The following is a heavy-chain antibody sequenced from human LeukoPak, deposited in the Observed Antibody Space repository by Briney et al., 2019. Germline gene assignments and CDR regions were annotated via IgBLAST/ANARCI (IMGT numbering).Heavy chain of an antibody. Sequence: SETLSLTCSVSGGSITSNYWSWIRQSPGKGLEWIGHVSDGGSTNYSPSLKGRVSVSVDTSKNQFSLNLRSVTAADTAVYFCARASTTFDDWGQGTLVTVSS. CDR2: VSDGGST. CDR3: ARASTTFDD. D-gene: IGHD1-14*01. J-gene: IGHJ4*02. V-gene: IGHV4-59*01. CDR1: GGSITSNY.